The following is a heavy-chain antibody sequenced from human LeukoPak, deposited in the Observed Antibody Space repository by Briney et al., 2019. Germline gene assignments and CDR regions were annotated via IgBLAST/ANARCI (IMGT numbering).Heavy chain of an antibody. CDR3: GRVVAAPPGYWYFDL. CDR2: INPNGGGT. J-gene: IGHJ2*01. D-gene: IGHD2-15*01. V-gene: IGHV1-2*02. CDR1: GYTFTGYY. Sequence: ASVKVSCKASGYTFTGYYMHWVRQAPGQGLEWMGWINPNGGGTNYAQKFQGRVTMTRDTSISTAYMELSRLRSDDTAVYYCGRVVAAPPGYWYFDLWGRGTLVTVSS.